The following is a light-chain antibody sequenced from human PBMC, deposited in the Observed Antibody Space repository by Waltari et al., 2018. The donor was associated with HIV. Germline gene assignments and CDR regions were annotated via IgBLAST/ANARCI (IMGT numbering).Light chain of an antibody. J-gene: IGLJ2*01. CDR3: ATWDFSLNGRVV. CDR2: GND. V-gene: IGLV1-44*01. CDR1: SSNIGRNA. Sequence: QSVLTQPPSASGTPGQRVTISCSGSSSNIGRNAVNWYQHLPGTAPKLLIYGNDERHSGVPDRFSGSKSGTSASLAISGLQSEDEGDYYCATWDFSLNGRVVFGGGTKLTVL.